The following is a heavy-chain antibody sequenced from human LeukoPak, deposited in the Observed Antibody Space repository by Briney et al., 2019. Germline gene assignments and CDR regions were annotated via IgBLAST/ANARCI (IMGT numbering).Heavy chain of an antibody. CDR2: IYYSGST. J-gene: IGHJ5*02. CDR1: GGSISSSSYY. Sequence: SETLSLTCTVSGGSISSSSYYWGWIRQPPGKGLEWIGSIYYSGSTYYNPSVKSRVTISADTSKNQFSLKLSSVTAADTAVYYCASTLGSAYSSSSWFDPWGQGTLVTVSS. V-gene: IGHV4-39*01. CDR3: ASTLGSAYSSSSWFDP. D-gene: IGHD6-6*01.